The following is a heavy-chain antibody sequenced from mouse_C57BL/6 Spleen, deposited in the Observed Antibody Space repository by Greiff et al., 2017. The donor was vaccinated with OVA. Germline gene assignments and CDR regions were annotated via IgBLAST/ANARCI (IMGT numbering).Heavy chain of an antibody. D-gene: IGHD2-10*01. Sequence: VQLQQPGAELVKPGASVKLSCKASGYTFTSYWMQWVKQRPGQGLEWIGEIDPSDSYTNYNQKFKGKATLTVDTSSSTAYMQLSSLTSEDSAVYYCARSPYPDYWGQGTTLTVSS. CDR1: GYTFTSYW. CDR3: ARSPYPDY. CDR2: IDPSDSYT. V-gene: IGHV1-50*01. J-gene: IGHJ2*01.